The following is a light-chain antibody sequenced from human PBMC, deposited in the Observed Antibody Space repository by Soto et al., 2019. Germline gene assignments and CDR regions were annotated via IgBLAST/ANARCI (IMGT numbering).Light chain of an antibody. Sequence: QLVLTXXXSASASXGAXXXLXCTLSSGHSTYAIAWHQQQPEKGPRYLMXLNSDGSHXKGDGIPDRFSGSSSXXXXXLTXSSXXSEXEXDXXCQTWGTXIRVFXGXXXXTVL. V-gene: IGLV4-69*01. CDR1: SGHSTYA. J-gene: IGLJ3*02. CDR3: QTWGTXIRV. CDR2: LNSDGSH.